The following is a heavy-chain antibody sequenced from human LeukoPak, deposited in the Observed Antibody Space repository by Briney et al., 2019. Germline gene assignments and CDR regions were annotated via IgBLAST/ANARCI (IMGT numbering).Heavy chain of an antibody. J-gene: IGHJ3*02. CDR1: GCTFSSYA. V-gene: IGHV3-23*01. CDR3: AKRLVVATTPEVFDI. D-gene: IGHD2-15*01. Sequence: PGGSLRLSCAASGCTFSSYAMSWVRQAPGKGLEWVSSISGSGGSTSYADSVKGRFTISRDNSKNTVYLQMNSLRAEDTAVYYCAKRLVVATTPEVFDIWGQGTMVTVSS. CDR2: ISGSGGST.